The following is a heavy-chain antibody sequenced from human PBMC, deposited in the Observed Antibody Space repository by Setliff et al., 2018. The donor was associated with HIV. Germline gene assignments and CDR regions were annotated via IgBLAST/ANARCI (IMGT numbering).Heavy chain of an antibody. Sequence: PSETLSLTCTVSGGAMSGFYWSRIRRPPGKGLEYIGDIFHSGSTNYDYSLRSRVTISIDTSRNIFSLRLTSVTAADTAIYHCARRKSFALPPFDSWGQGALVTVSS. J-gene: IGHJ4*02. V-gene: IGHV4-59*08. CDR2: IFHSGST. D-gene: IGHD3-16*01. CDR3: ARRKSFALPPFDS. CDR1: GGAMSGFY.